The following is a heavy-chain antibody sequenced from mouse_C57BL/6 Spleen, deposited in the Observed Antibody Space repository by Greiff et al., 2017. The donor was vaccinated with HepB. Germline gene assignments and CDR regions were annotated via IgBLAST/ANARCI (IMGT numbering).Heavy chain of an antibody. CDR1: GYSFTGYY. CDR2: INPSTGGT. J-gene: IGHJ2*01. Sequence: EVQLQESGPELVKPGASVKISCKASGYSFTGYYMNWVKQSPEKSLEWIGEINPSTGGTTYNQKFKAKVTLTVDKASSTAYMQLKSLKSEDAAFYYFAIYYYGSSSFDYWGQGTTLTVSS. CDR3: AIYYYGSSSFDY. D-gene: IGHD1-1*01. V-gene: IGHV1-42*01.